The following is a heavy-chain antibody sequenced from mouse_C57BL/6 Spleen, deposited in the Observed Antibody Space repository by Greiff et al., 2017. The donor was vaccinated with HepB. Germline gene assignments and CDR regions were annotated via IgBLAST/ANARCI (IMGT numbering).Heavy chain of an antibody. V-gene: IGHV5-12*01. CDR3: AREGNLRYFGV. CDR1: GFTFSDYY. Sequence: EVKLMESGGGLVQPGGSLKLSCAASGFTFSDYYMYWVRQTPEKRLEWVAYISNGGGSTYYPDTVKGRFTIPRDNAKNTLYLQMSRLKSEDTAMYYCAREGNLRYFGVWGTGTTVTVSS. CDR2: ISNGGGST. J-gene: IGHJ1*03.